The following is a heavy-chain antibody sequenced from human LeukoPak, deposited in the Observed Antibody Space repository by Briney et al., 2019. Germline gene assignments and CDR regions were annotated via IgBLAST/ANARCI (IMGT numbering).Heavy chain of an antibody. CDR3: AKDYDFWSGYYYPPGY. V-gene: IGHV3-30*02. Sequence: PGGSLRLSCAASGFTFSSYGMHWVRQAPGKGLEWVAFIRYDGSNKYYADSVKGRFTISRDNSKNTLYLQMNSLRAEDTAVYYCAKDYDFWSGYYYPPGYWGQGTLVTVSS. J-gene: IGHJ4*02. D-gene: IGHD3-3*01. CDR1: GFTFSSYG. CDR2: IRYDGSNK.